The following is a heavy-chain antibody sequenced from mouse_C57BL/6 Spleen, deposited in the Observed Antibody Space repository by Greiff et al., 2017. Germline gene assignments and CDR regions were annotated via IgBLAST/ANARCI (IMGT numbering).Heavy chain of an antibody. CDR1: GYTFTSYW. CDR2: IYPGSGST. J-gene: IGHJ1*03. D-gene: IGHD1-1*01. Sequence: VQLQQPGAELVKPGASVKMSCKASGYTFTSYWITWVQQRPGQGLEWIGDIYPGSGSTNYNEKFKSKATLTVDTSSSTAYMQLSSLTSEDSAVYYCARSYYYGSSYGYFDVWGTGTTVTVSS. V-gene: IGHV1-55*01. CDR3: ARSYYYGSSYGYFDV.